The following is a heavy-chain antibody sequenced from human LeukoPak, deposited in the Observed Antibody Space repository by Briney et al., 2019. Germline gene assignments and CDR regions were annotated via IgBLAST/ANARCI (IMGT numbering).Heavy chain of an antibody. D-gene: IGHD3-3*01. V-gene: IGHV1-2*06. J-gene: IGHJ6*02. CDR2: INPNSGGT. CDR1: GYTFTGHY. CDR3: ARDSSEGVRFLEWLAIDGIDV. Sequence: GASVKVSCKTSGYTFTGHYMHWVRQAPGQGLEWMGRINPNSGGTDYAQKFQGRVTMTRDTSISTAYMELSGLRSDDTAVYYCARDSSEGVRFLEWLAIDGIDVWGQGTTVTVSS.